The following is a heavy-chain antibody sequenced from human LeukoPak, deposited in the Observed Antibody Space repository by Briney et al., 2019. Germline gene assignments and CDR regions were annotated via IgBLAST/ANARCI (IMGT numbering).Heavy chain of an antibody. CDR2: IYYSGST. CDR3: ARIRGHITMIVVAPFDY. D-gene: IGHD3-22*01. Sequence: PSQTLSLTCTVSGGSISSYYWSWIRQPPGKGLEWIGYIYYSGSTNYNPSLKSRVTISVDTSKNQFSLKLGSVTAADTAVYYCARIRGHITMIVVAPFDYWGQGTLVTVSS. J-gene: IGHJ4*02. CDR1: GGSISSYY. V-gene: IGHV4-59*12.